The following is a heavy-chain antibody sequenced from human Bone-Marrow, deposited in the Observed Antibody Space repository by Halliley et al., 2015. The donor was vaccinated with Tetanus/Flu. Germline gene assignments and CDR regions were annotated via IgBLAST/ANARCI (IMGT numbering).Heavy chain of an antibody. J-gene: IGHJ4*02. CDR2: ISSTGTYT. Sequence: SYISSTGTYTNYADSVRGRFPISRDNAKKSLSLQMSSLRVEDTAVYYCAKGRYTTGRDYFDFWGRGTLATVSS. CDR3: AKGRYTTGRDYFDF. D-gene: IGHD2-2*02. V-gene: IGHV3-11*03.